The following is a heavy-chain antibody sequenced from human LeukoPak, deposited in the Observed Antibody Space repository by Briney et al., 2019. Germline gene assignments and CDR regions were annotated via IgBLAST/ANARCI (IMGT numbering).Heavy chain of an antibody. CDR3: ARAPPCSGGSCYTTEFDY. D-gene: IGHD2-15*01. J-gene: IGHJ4*02. Sequence: GGSLRLSCAASGFTFSSYDMHWVRQATGKGLEWVSAIGTAGDTYYPGSVKGRFTISRENAKDSLYLKMNSLRAGDTAVYYCARAPPCSGGSCYTTEFDYWGQGTLVTVSS. CDR1: GFTFSSYD. CDR2: IGTAGDT. V-gene: IGHV3-13*01.